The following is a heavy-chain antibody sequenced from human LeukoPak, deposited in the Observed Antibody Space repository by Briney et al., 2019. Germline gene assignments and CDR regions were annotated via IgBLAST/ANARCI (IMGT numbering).Heavy chain of an antibody. V-gene: IGHV3-74*01. CDR3: ARGKYNYGLDS. CDR1: GFTFSNYW. J-gene: IGHJ4*02. CDR2: INGDGSST. D-gene: IGHD5-18*01. Sequence: GGSLRLSCAASGFTFSNYWMHWVRQAPGKGLVWVSHINGDGSSTNYADSVKGRFTISRDNTKNTLYLQMNSLRAEDTAVYSCARGKYNYGLDSWGQGTLVTVSS.